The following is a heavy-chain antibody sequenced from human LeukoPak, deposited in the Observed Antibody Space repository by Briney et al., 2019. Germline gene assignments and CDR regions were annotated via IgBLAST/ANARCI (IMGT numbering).Heavy chain of an antibody. D-gene: IGHD2-15*01. CDR2: IYSSSSI. Sequence: GGSLRLSCAASGFTVSSNYMSWVRQAPGKGLEWVSVIYSSSSIYYADSVKGRFTISRDNSKNTLYLQMNSLRAEDTAVYYCARGYCIVGTGYFVAFDIWGQGTMVTVSS. CDR3: ARGYCIVGTGYFVAFDI. J-gene: IGHJ3*02. CDR1: GFTVSSNY. V-gene: IGHV3-53*01.